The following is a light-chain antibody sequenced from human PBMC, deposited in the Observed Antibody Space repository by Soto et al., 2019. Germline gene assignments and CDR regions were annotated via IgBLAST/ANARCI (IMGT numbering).Light chain of an antibody. CDR1: QSLRHNDGKTY. CDR2: RAS. V-gene: IGKV2-24*01. CDR3: MQITQFPRT. J-gene: IGKJ1*01. Sequence: DIVMTPAPLASPVILGQPASISCRSSQSLRHNDGKTYLNWLQQRPGQPLRLLIYRASNRFSGVPDRFSGSGAGTDFTLKISRVEAEDVGVYYCMQITQFPRTFGQGTKVEI.